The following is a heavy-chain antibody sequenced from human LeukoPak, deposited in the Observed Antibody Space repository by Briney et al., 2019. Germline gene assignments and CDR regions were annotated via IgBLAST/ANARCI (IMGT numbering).Heavy chain of an antibody. J-gene: IGHJ4*02. Sequence: SQTLSLTCAISGDSVSSDSATWTWIRQSPSRGLEWLGRTYYRSKWYNDYAVSVKSRITINPDTSKNQFSLQLNSVTPEDTAVYYCARGSSSNSWYFDYWGQGTLATVSS. CDR3: ARGSSSNSWYFDY. D-gene: IGHD6-13*01. CDR1: GDSVSSDSAT. CDR2: TYYRSKWYN. V-gene: IGHV6-1*01.